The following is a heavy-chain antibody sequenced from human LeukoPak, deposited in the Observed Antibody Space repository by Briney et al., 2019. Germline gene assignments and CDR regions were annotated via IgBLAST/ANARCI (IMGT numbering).Heavy chain of an antibody. J-gene: IGHJ4*02. Sequence: PGGSLRLSCAASGFTFSDHYMSWIRQAPGKGLEWISHIRSSGGTTSYADSVKGRFTISRDNAKNSLYLQMNSLRAEDTAVYYCVRANYGDYVFDYWGQGTLVTVSS. CDR3: VRANYGDYVFDY. V-gene: IGHV3-11*01. CDR1: GFTFSDHY. CDR2: IRSSGGTT. D-gene: IGHD4-17*01.